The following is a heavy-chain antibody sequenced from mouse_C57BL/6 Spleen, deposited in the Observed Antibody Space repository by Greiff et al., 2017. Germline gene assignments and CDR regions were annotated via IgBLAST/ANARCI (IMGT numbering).Heavy chain of an antibody. CDR2: IYPGDGDT. Sequence: VKLQESGAELVKPGASVKISCKASGYAFSSYWMNWVKQRPGKGLEWIGQIYPGDGDTNYNGKFKGKATLTADKSSSTAYMQLSSLTSEDSAVYFCASGITTVVATGAYWGQGTLVTVSA. CDR1: GYAFSSYW. V-gene: IGHV1-80*01. J-gene: IGHJ3*01. CDR3: ASGITTVVATGAY. D-gene: IGHD1-1*01.